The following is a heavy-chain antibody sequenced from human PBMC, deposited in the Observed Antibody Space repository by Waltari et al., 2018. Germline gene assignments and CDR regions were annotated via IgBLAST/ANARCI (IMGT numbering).Heavy chain of an antibody. Sequence: LSCVASEFTVSNSWMTWVRQAPGEGLEWVASITADGSQKYYVDSVMGRFTFSRDTAKNSLYLQMNSLRVEDTAVYYCTTGRLDYWGQGTLVTVSS. J-gene: IGHJ4*02. V-gene: IGHV3-7*01. CDR2: ITADGSQK. CDR1: EFTVSNSW. CDR3: TTGRLDY.